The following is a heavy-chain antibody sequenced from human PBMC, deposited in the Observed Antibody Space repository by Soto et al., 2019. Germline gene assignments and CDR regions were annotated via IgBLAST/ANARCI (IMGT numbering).Heavy chain of an antibody. CDR3: ARGYYYDSRRGAFDI. V-gene: IGHV3-53*01. Sequence: TGGSLRLSCVVSGFRLSISYVHWVRQAPGKGLEWVSVINSGGSTYYADSVKGRFTVSRDVSKNTLYLQMNSLRAEDTAIYYCARGYYYDSRRGAFDIWGQGTMVTVSS. CDR1: GFRLSISY. D-gene: IGHD3-22*01. CDR2: INSGGST. J-gene: IGHJ3*02.